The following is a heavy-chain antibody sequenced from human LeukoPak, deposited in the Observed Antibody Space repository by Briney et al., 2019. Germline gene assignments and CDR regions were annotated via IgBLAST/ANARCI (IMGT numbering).Heavy chain of an antibody. V-gene: IGHV4-34*01. CDR3: ARTPLPYYYDSSGYQYYFDC. J-gene: IGHJ4*02. D-gene: IGHD3-22*01. CDR1: GGSFSGYY. Sequence: SETLSLTCAVYGGSFSGYYWSWIRQPPGKGLEWIGEINHSGSTNYNPSLKSRVTISVDTSKNQFSLKLSSVTAADTAVYYCARTPLPYYYDSSGYQYYFDCWGQGTLVTVSS. CDR2: INHSGST.